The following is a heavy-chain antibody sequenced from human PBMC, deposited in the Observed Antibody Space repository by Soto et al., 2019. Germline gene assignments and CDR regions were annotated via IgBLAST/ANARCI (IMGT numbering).Heavy chain of an antibody. J-gene: IGHJ6*03. D-gene: IGHD3-9*01. CDR3: ASQGLPYSHWSPPPLYYVDV. CDR2: INHSGNT. CDR1: GGSFSGYY. V-gene: IGHV4-34*01. Sequence: PSETLSLTCAVYGGSFSGYYWSWIRQPPGKGLEWIGEINHSGNTNYNPSLKSRVTISVDKSKNQFSLKLSSVTAADTAVYYCASQGLPYSHWSPPPLYYVDVWGKGTTVTVSS.